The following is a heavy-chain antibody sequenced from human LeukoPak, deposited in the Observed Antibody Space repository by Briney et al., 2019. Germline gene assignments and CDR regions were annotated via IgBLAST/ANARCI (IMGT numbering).Heavy chain of an antibody. CDR2: IYYSGST. D-gene: IGHD3-3*01. V-gene: IGHV4-39*01. CDR1: GGSISSSSHY. CDR3: ARAPRITIFGVVYENWYFDL. J-gene: IGHJ2*01. Sequence: SETLSLTCTVSGGSISSSSHYWGWIRQPPGKGLEWIGSIYYSGSTYYNPSLKSRVTISVDTSKNQFSLKLSSVTAADTAVYYCARAPRITIFGVVYENWYFDLWGRGTLVTVSS.